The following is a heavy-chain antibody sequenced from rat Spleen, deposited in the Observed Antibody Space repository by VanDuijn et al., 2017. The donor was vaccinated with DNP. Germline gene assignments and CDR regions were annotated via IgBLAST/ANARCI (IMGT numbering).Heavy chain of an antibody. D-gene: IGHD1-9*01. Sequence: EVQLVESGGGIVQPGRSLKLSCAASGFTFSDYNMAWVRQAPNKGLEWVATIIYDGIRTYYRDSVRGRFTISRDNAKSTLYLQMDSLRSEDTATYYCATHTTGITYWFAYWGQGTLVTVSS. J-gene: IGHJ3*01. CDR3: ATHTTGITYWFAY. CDR2: IIYDGIRT. CDR1: GFTFSDYN. V-gene: IGHV5S10*01.